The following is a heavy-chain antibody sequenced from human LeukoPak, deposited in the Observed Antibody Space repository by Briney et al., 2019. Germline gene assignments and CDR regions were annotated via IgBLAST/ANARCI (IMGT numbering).Heavy chain of an antibody. V-gene: IGHV3-11*01. CDR2: ISSSGSTI. CDR1: GFTFSDYY. D-gene: IGHD2-2*01. J-gene: IGHJ6*02. CDR3: ARDQEGSSVNYYGMDV. Sequence: GGSLRLSCAASGFTFSDYYMSWIRQAPGKGLEWVSYISSSGSTIYYADSVKGRFTISRDNPKNSLYLQMNSLRAEDTAVYYCARDQEGSSVNYYGMDVWGQGTTVTVSS.